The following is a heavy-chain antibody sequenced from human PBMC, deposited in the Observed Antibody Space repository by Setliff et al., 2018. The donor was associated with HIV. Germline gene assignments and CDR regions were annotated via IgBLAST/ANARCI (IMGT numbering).Heavy chain of an antibody. J-gene: IGHJ4*02. CDR2: IYYSGST. V-gene: IGHV4-39*01. D-gene: IGHD2-21*02. CDR1: GGSISSSSYY. CDR3: ARVVGTRAVDY. Sequence: SETLSLTCTVSGGSISSSSYYWGWIRQPPGKGLEWIGSIYYSGSTYYNPSLKSRVTISVDTSKNQFSLKLSSVTAADTAVYYCARVVGTRAVDYWGQGTLVTVSS.